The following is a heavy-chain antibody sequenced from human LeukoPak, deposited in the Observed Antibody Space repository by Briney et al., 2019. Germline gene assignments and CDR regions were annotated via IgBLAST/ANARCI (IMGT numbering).Heavy chain of an antibody. CDR3: ARDLIRYGMDV. D-gene: IGHD3-16*01. CDR1: GGSISSGGYY. Sequence: SQTLSLTCTVSGGSISSGGYYWSWIRQPPGKGLEWIGYIYYSGSTNYNPSLKSRVTISVDTSKNQFPLKLSSVTAADTAVYYCARDLIRYGMDVWGQGTTVTVSS. V-gene: IGHV4-61*08. J-gene: IGHJ6*02. CDR2: IYYSGST.